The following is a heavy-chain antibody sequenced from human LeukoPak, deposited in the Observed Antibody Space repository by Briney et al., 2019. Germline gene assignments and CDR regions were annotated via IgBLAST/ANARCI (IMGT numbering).Heavy chain of an antibody. CDR1: GFSFSDYD. D-gene: IGHD6-25*01. Sequence: AGGSLRLSCTASGFSFSDYDMNWVRQAPGKRLEWVSSISGSSSHRYYADSAKGRFTISRDNAKNSLYLQMNSLRAEDTAVYYCARAFPPLRTSAAGDYWGQGTLVTVSS. CDR3: ARAFPPLRTSAAGDY. CDR2: ISGSSSHR. V-gene: IGHV3-21*06. J-gene: IGHJ4*02.